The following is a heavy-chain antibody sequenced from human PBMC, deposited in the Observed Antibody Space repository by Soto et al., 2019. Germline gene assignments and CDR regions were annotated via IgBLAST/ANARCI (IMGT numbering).Heavy chain of an antibody. CDR3: AKGSGYCSSSSCAREYFYYYGMDV. D-gene: IGHD2-2*01. V-gene: IGHV3-30*18. J-gene: IGHJ6*02. CDR2: ISDDGSNK. Sequence: PVGSLSLSCSASGFTFSSYGMHWVSQAPGKGLEWVALISDDGSNKYYADSVKGRFTISRDNSKSTLYMQMNSLRAEDTALYFCAKGSGYCSSSSCAREYFYYYGMDVWGQGTTVTVSS. CDR1: GFTFSSYG.